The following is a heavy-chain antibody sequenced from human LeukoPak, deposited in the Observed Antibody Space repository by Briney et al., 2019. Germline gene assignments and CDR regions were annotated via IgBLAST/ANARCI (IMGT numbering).Heavy chain of an antibody. V-gene: IGHV3-30*02. CDR1: GLTFSSYG. D-gene: IGHD2-15*01. Sequence: GGSLRLSCAASGLTFSSYGMHWVRQAPGKGLEWVAFIRYDGSNKYYADSVKGRFTISRDNSKNTLYLQMNNLRAEDTAVYYCAPRVVGSAPFDYWGQGTLVTVSS. CDR3: APRVVGSAPFDY. J-gene: IGHJ4*02. CDR2: IRYDGSNK.